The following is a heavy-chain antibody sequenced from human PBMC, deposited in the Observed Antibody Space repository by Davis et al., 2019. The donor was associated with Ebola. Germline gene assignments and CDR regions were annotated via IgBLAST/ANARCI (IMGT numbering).Heavy chain of an antibody. V-gene: IGHV3-30*04. CDR1: GFTFSSYA. Sequence: GESLKISCAASGFTFSSYAMHWVRQAPGKGLEWVAVISYDGSNKYYADSVKGRFTISRDNSKNTLYLQMNSLRAEDTAAYYCAKGTWADYWGQGTLVTVSS. D-gene: IGHD2-2*01. CDR3: AKGTWADY. J-gene: IGHJ4*02. CDR2: ISYDGSNK.